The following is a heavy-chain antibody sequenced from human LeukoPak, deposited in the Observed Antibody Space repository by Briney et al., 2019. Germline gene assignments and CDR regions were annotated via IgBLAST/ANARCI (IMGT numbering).Heavy chain of an antibody. CDR3: AKQLGYCSDGSCYFPY. CDR1: VFSFSSTS. V-gene: IGHV3-23*01. D-gene: IGHD2-15*01. Sequence: PGGSVRLSCAASVFSFSSTSMSWVRQAPWKGREWVLDMSSNGGYTYYADSVQGRFTISRDNSKSTLCLQMNSLRAEDTAVYYCAKQLGYCSDGSCYFPYWGQGTLVTVSS. J-gene: IGHJ4*02. CDR2: MSSNGGYT.